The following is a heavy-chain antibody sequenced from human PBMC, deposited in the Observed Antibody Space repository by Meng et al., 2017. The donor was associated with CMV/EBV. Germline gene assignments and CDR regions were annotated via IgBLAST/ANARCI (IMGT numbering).Heavy chain of an antibody. J-gene: IGHJ4*02. CDR3: ARTPSYSGSQRPFDY. Sequence: QVQLVQSWAEVKKPGASVKVSCKASGYTFTGYYMHWVRQAPGQGLEWMGWINPNSGGTNYAQKFQGRVTMTRDTSISTAYMELSRLRSDDTAVYYCARTPSYSGSQRPFDYWGQGTLVTISS. D-gene: IGHD1-26*01. CDR1: GYTFTGYY. CDR2: INPNSGGT. V-gene: IGHV1-2*02.